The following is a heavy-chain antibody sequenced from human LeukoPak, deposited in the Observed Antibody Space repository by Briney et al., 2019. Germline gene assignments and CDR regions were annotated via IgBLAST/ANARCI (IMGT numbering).Heavy chain of an antibody. CDR3: AYRTTVTKYFAY. CDR2: IYWDDAE. V-gene: IGHV2-5*02. J-gene: IGHJ4*02. D-gene: IGHD4-17*01. CDR1: GFSLSTSGVA. Sequence: SGPTLVNPTETLTLTCAFSGFSLSTSGVAVGWIRQPPGKALEWLALIYWDDAETYRPSLKSRLTITKDTSKDQVVLTMTDMDPVDTATYYRAYRTTVTKYFAYWGQGTLVTVSS.